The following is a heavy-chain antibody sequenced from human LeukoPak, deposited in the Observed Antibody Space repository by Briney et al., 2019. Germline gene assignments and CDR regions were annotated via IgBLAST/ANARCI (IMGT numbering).Heavy chain of an antibody. CDR3: AKAMAERAYSYADPLAY. CDR2: MSGSGGST. V-gene: IGHV3-23*01. CDR1: GFTFSRYA. D-gene: IGHD5-18*01. Sequence: GGSLRLSCGASGFTFSRYAMSWLRQAPGKGLEWVSGMSGSGGSTYYADSVKGRFTISRDNSRNTLYLQMNSLRAEDTAVYYCAKAMAERAYSYADPLAYWGQGTLVTVSS. J-gene: IGHJ4*02.